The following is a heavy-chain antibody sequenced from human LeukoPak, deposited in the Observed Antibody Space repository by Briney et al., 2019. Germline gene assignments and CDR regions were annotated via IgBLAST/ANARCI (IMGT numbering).Heavy chain of an antibody. J-gene: IGHJ4*02. V-gene: IGHV4-4*07. Sequence: SETLSLTCTVSGGSISSYYWSWIRQPAGKGLEWIWRIYTSGITTYNPSLKSRVTMSVDTSKNQFSLKLSSVTAADAAVYYCARDIGNYDILAGYYYYFDYWGQGTLVTVSS. CDR3: ARDIGNYDILAGYYYYFDY. CDR2: IYTSGIT. D-gene: IGHD3-9*01. CDR1: GGSISSYY.